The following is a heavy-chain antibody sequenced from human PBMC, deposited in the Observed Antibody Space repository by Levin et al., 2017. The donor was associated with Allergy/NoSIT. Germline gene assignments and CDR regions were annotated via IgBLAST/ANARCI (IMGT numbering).Heavy chain of an antibody. V-gene: IGHV1-69*02. CDR2: IIPILGIA. CDR1: GGTFSSYT. J-gene: IGHJ4*02. Sequence: SVKVSCKASGGTFSSYTISWVRQAPGQGLEWMGRIIPILGIANYAQKFQGRVTITADKSTSTAYMELSSLRSEDTAVYYCTTSWGAEKHFDYWGQGTLVTVSS. CDR3: TTSWGAEKHFDY. D-gene: IGHD2-2*01.